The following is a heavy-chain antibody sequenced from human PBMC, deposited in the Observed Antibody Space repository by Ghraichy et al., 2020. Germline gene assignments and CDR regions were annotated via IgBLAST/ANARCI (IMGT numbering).Heavy chain of an antibody. D-gene: IGHD5/OR15-5a*01. Sequence: GGSLRLSCAASGFTFSSYAMHWVRQAPGKGLEWVAFITYHGINKYYADSVKGRFTISRDNSKNTLSLQMNTLRVDDTAVYFCATRVMGPGYWGQGTLVTVSS. V-gene: IGHV3-30*03. CDR1: GFTFSSYA. J-gene: IGHJ4*02. CDR2: ITYHGINK. CDR3: ATRVMGPGY.